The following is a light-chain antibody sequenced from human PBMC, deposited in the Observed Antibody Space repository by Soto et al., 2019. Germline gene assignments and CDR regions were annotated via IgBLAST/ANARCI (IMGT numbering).Light chain of an antibody. CDR1: SSNIGAGYD. Sequence: QSVLTQPPSVSGAPGQRGTISFTGSSSNIGAGYDVHWYQQLPGTAPKLLIYGNNNRPSGVPDRFSGSKPGTSASLAITGLRAEDEADYYCQSYDNSLTGSRVFGTGTKVTVL. CDR2: GNN. V-gene: IGLV1-40*01. J-gene: IGLJ1*01. CDR3: QSYDNSLTGSRV.